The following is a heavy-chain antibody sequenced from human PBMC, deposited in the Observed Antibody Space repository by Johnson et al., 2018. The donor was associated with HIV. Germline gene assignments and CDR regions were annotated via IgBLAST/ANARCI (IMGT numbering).Heavy chain of an antibody. Sequence: QVQLVESGGGVVQPGGSLRLSCAASGFAFSNYGLHWVRQSPGRGLEWVAFTRFDGSKKYYVESVQGRFTISRDNSKNTLYLQMNSLRAEDTAVYYCAKVPIPSSGSYYPSSVAFDIWGQGTMVIVSS. CDR2: TRFDGSKK. D-gene: IGHD1-26*01. V-gene: IGHV3-30*02. CDR3: AKVPIPSSGSYYPSSVAFDI. J-gene: IGHJ3*02. CDR1: GFAFSNYG.